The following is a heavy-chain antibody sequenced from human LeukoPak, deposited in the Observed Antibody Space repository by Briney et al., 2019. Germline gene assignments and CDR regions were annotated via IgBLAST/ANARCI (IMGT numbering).Heavy chain of an antibody. CDR2: ISAYNGNT. CDR1: GYTFTSYG. J-gene: IGHJ5*02. V-gene: IGHV1-18*01. Sequence: ASVRVSCKASGYTFTSYGISWVRQAPGEGLEWMGWISAYNGNTNYAQKLQGRVTMTTDTSTRPAYMELRSLRSDDTAVYYCARGLDYSSGWSPTEHNWFDPWGQGTLVTVSS. CDR3: ARGLDYSSGWSPTEHNWFDP. D-gene: IGHD6-19*01.